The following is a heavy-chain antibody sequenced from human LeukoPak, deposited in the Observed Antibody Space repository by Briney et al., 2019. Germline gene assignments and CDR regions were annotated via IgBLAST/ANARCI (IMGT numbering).Heavy chain of an antibody. D-gene: IGHD5-24*01. CDR1: GFSFDDYA. CDR2: ISGDGYAT. CDR3: AKDKSPGYTCGAFDI. V-gene: IGHV3-43*02. Sequence: GGSLRLSCAASGFSFDDYAMHWVRQAPGKGLEWVSLISGDGYATYYADSVKGRFTISRDNSKNSLYLQMNSLRTEDNALYYCAKDKSPGYTCGAFDIWGQGTRLTVSS. J-gene: IGHJ3*02.